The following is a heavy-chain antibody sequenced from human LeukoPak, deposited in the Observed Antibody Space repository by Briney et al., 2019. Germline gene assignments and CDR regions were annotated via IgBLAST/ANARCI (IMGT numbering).Heavy chain of an antibody. D-gene: IGHD6-19*01. CDR1: LFTVNNNF. J-gene: IGHJ4*02. V-gene: IGHV3-53*04. CDR2: IYADGAT. CDR3: AKESSVSGWFIY. Sequence: PVGSLRLSRAASLFTVNNNFMGWVRQAPPKGREWVSGIYADGATYSAASVKGRFTLSRHDSEKTLSLEMNSLRPEDTALSYCAKESSVSGWFIYWGQGTLVTVSS.